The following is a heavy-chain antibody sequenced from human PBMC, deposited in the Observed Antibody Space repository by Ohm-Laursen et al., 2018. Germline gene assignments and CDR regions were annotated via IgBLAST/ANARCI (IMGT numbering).Heavy chain of an antibody. J-gene: IGHJ6*02. V-gene: IGHV4-59*01. CDR2: IYHSGST. CDR3: ARSKGDSWLYYYYGLDV. Sequence: TLSLTCTVSGGSIRSYYWSWIRQHPGKGLEWIGYIYHSGSTYYNPSLKSRVTILLDTSKNQFSLQLISVSAADTAVYYCARSKGDSWLYYYYGLDVWGHGTTVLVSS. D-gene: IGHD6-13*01. CDR1: GGSIRSYY.